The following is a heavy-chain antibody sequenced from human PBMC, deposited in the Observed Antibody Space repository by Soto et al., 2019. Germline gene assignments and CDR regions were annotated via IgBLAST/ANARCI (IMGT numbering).Heavy chain of an antibody. CDR2: ISSGSSTI. CDR3: ARVNKGEGAAATNWGFDP. J-gene: IGHJ5*02. CDR1: GFSFSNYD. V-gene: IGHV3-48*02. Sequence: GGSLRLSCTASGFSFSNYDMNWVRQSPGKGLEWISYISSGSSTIQYADSVEGRFTISRDNAKNSLFLQMNSLRDEDTAMYYCARVNKGEGAAATNWGFDPWGQGALVTVSS. D-gene: IGHD6-13*01.